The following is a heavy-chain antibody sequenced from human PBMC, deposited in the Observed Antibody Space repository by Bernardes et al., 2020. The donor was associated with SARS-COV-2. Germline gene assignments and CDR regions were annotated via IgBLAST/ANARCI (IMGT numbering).Heavy chain of an antibody. J-gene: IGHJ3*01. CDR2: IIPIFGTT. D-gene: IGHD2-2*01. CDR3: ARAGGGAASIDV. Sequence: SVKVSCKASGGTISMFVINWVRQAPGQRLEWMGGIIPIFGTTHYAQKFQGRVTITADESTSSVYMELSSLTSEDTAVYYCARAGGGAASIDVWGQGTLVTVSA. V-gene: IGHV1-69*13. CDR1: GGTISMFV.